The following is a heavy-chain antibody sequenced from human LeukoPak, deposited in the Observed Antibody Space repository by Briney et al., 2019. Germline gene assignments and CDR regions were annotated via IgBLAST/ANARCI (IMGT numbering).Heavy chain of an antibody. CDR3: ARGTYPVYYFDY. J-gene: IGHJ4*02. CDR1: GYTFTDYY. CDR2: ISPNSGGT. Sequence: ASVKVSCKASGYTFTDYYMHWVRQAPGQGLEWMGWISPNSGGTTYAQKFQGRVTMTRDTSISTAYMELSRLRSDDTAVYYCARGTYPVYYFDYWGQGTLVTVSS. D-gene: IGHD1-1*01. V-gene: IGHV1-2*02.